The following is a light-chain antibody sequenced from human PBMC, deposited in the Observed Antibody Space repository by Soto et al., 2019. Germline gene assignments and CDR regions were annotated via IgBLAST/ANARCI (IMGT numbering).Light chain of an antibody. J-gene: IGLJ1*01. CDR3: SSYAGSSNV. Sequence: QSALTQPPSASGSPGQSVAISCTGTSSDVGGYNYVSWYQQHPGKSPKLMMYGVNKRPSGVSDRFSGSKSGNTASLTVSGLQAEDEADYYCSSYAGSSNVFGTRTKHTLL. CDR2: GVN. V-gene: IGLV2-8*01. CDR1: SSDVGGYNY.